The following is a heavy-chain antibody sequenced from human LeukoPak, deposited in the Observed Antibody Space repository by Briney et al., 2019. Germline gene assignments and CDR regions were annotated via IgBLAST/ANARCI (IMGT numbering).Heavy chain of an antibody. CDR1: GGSFSGHY. Sequence: SETLSLTCAVQGGSFSGHYWSWIRQPPGKGLEWIGEINHSGSTYYNPSLTSRVTISVDTSKKQFSLKLSSVTAADTAVYYCARGYDTGLDYWGQGTLVTVSS. CDR2: INHSGST. D-gene: IGHD3-9*01. J-gene: IGHJ4*02. CDR3: ARGYDTGLDY. V-gene: IGHV4-34*01.